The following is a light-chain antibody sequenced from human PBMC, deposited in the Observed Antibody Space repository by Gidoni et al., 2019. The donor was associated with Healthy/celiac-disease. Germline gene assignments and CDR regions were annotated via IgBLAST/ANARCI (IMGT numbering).Light chain of an antibody. CDR3: SSYTSSSTLV. J-gene: IGLJ3*02. Sequence: QSALTQPAPVSGAPGHSITISCTGPSMDVGGYNYVSWYQQHPGKAPKIMIYDVSNRPSGVSNRFSGSKSGNTASLTISGLQAEDEADYYCSSYTSSSTLVFGGGTKLTVL. CDR2: DVS. V-gene: IGLV2-14*01. CDR1: SMDVGGYNY.